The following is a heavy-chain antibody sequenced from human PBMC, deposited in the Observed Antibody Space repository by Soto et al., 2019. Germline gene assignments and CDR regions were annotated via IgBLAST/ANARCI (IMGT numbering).Heavy chain of an antibody. V-gene: IGHV4-59*01. J-gene: IGHJ3*02. CDR1: GGSISSYY. Sequence: SETLSLTCTVSGGSISSYYWSWIRQPPGKGLEWIGYIYYSGSTNYNPSLKSRVAISVDTSKNQFSLKLSSVTAADTAVYYCARDKPGDFWSGYNAFDIWGQGTMVTVSS. CDR2: IYYSGST. D-gene: IGHD3-3*01. CDR3: ARDKPGDFWSGYNAFDI.